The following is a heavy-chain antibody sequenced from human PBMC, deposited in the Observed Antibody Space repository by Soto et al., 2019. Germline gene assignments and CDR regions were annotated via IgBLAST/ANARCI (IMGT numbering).Heavy chain of an antibody. CDR3: PRDRPAKHIVATIGMDV. D-gene: IGHD5-12*01. CDR1: GFTFSSYA. J-gene: IGHJ6*02. CDR2: ISYDGSNK. V-gene: IGHV3-30-3*01. Sequence: PGWSLRLSCAASGFTFSSYAMHWVRQAPGKGLEWVAVISYDGSNKYYADSVKGRFTISRDNSKNTLYLQMNSLRAEDTAVYYCPRDRPAKHIVATIGMDVWGQGTTVTVSS.